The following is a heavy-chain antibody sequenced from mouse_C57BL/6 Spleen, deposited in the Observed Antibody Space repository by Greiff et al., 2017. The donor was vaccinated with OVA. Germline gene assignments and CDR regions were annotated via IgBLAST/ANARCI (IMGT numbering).Heavy chain of an antibody. Sequence: QVQLQQSGPELVKPGASVKISCKASGYAFSSSWMNWVKQRPGKGLEWIGRIYPGDGDTNYNGKFKGKATLTADKSSSTAYMQLSSLTSEDSAVYFCARSDYYGSSLYWYFDVWGTGTTVTVSS. V-gene: IGHV1-82*01. J-gene: IGHJ1*03. CDR2: IYPGDGDT. D-gene: IGHD1-1*01. CDR3: ARSDYYGSSLYWYFDV. CDR1: GYAFSSSW.